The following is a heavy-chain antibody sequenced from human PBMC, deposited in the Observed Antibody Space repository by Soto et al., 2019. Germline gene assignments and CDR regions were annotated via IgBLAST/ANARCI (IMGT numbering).Heavy chain of an antibody. Sequence: QVQLQQWGAGLLKPSETLSLTCAVYGGSFSGYYWSWIRQPPGKGLEWIGEINHSGSTNYNPSLKSRVTISVDTSKNKFSLKLSSVTAADTAVYYCARGLGAARPLYGMDVWGQGTTVTVSS. CDR1: GGSFSGYY. CDR2: INHSGST. J-gene: IGHJ6*02. V-gene: IGHV4-34*01. D-gene: IGHD6-6*01. CDR3: ARGLGAARPLYGMDV.